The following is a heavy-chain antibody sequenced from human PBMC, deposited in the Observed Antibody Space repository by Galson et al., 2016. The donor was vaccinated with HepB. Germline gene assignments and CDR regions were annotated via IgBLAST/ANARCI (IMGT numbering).Heavy chain of an antibody. CDR1: GGSVTSYY. CDR3: ATTHITLRPGYNGMDV. V-gene: IGHV4-59*02. CDR2: IHYSGHT. J-gene: IGHJ6*02. Sequence: SETLSLTCTVSGGSVTSYYWSWIRQPPGKGLKWIGFIHYSGHTNNNPSLKSRVTLSVDMSKNQLSLRLSSVTAADTAVYYCATTHITLRPGYNGMDVWGQGTTVTVSS. D-gene: IGHD2-21*01.